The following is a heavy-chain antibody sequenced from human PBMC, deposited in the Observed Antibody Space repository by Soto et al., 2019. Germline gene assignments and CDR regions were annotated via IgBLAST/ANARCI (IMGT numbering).Heavy chain of an antibody. CDR3: ARNFDSGGYYSDY. CDR1: GFPFSDYY. V-gene: IGHV3-11*06. J-gene: IGHJ4*02. D-gene: IGHD3-22*01. Sequence: PGGSLRLSCAASGFPFSDYYMSWIRQAPGEGLEWISYISSSAYTIYADSVKGRFTISRDNAKNSLFLQMTSLRVEDTAVYYCARNFDSGGYYSDYWGPGPLLTV. CDR2: ISSSAYT.